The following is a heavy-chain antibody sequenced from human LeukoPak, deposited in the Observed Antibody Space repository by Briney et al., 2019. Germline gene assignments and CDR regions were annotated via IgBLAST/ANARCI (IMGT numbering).Heavy chain of an antibody. J-gene: IGHJ4*02. V-gene: IGHV1-69*13. CDR1: GYTFTSNY. CDR3: ASGLRFLEWSHGDY. Sequence: ASVKVSCKASGYTFTSNYIHWVRQAPGQGLEWMGGIIPIFGTANYAQKFQGRVTITADESTSTAYMELSSLRSEDTAVYYCASGLRFLEWSHGDYWGQGTLVTVSS. CDR2: IIPIFGTA. D-gene: IGHD3-3*01.